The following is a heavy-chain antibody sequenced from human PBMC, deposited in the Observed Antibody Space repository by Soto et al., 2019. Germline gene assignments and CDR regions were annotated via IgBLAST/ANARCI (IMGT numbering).Heavy chain of an antibody. J-gene: IGHJ2*01. V-gene: IGHV4-4*02. CDR3: AREVAGINCNFDL. D-gene: IGHD1-1*01. CDR1: GGSISSSSSNY. CDR2: IYESGST. Sequence: QVQLQESGPGLVKPSGTLSLTCAVSGGSISSSSSNYWSWVRQPPGKGLELIGDIYESGSTNYNPSITSRVTISMDKSKNQFSLKVTSVTAADTAVYYCAREVAGINCNFDLWGRGTLVTVSS.